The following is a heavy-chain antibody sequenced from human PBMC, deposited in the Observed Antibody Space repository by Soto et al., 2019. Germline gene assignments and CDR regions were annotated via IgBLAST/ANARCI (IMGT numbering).Heavy chain of an antibody. CDR3: AKGDTIFGPFDY. J-gene: IGHJ4*02. CDR1: GFTFDDYA. CDR2: ISWNSGSI. Sequence: EVQLVESGGGLVQPGRSLRLSCAASGFTFDDYAMHWVRQAPGKGLEWVSGISWNSGSIGYADSVKGRFIISRDNAKNSLYLQMNSLRAEDTALYYCAKGDTIFGPFDYWGQGTLVTVSS. V-gene: IGHV3-9*01. D-gene: IGHD3-3*01.